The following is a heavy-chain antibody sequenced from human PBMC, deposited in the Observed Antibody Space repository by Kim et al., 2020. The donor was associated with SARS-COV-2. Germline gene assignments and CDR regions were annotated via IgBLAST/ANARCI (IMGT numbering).Heavy chain of an antibody. CDR2: ISSSGGTI. D-gene: IGHD3-3*01. CDR3: ARDSRITIFGVVIDYYYYMDV. Sequence: GGSLRLSCAASGFTFSSYEMNWVRQAPGKGLEWVSYISSSGGTIYYADSVKGRFTISRDNAKNSLYLQMNSLRAEDTAVYYCARDSRITIFGVVIDYYYYMDVWGKGTTVTVSS. CDR1: GFTFSSYE. J-gene: IGHJ6*03. V-gene: IGHV3-48*03.